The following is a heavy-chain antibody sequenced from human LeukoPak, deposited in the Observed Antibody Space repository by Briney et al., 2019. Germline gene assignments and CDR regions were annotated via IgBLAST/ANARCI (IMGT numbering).Heavy chain of an antibody. CDR2: IYYSGST. CDR1: GGSISSYY. Sequence: SETLSLTCTVSGGSISSYYWSWIRQPPGKGLEWIGYIYYSGSTNYNPSLRSRVTISVDTSKNQFSLKLSSVTAADTAVYYCARDRPRFGFDYWGQGTLVTVSS. D-gene: IGHD3-10*01. J-gene: IGHJ4*02. V-gene: IGHV4-59*01. CDR3: ARDRPRFGFDY.